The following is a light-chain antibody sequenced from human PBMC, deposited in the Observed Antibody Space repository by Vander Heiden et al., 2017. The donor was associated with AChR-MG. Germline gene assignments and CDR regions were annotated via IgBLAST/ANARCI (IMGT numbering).Light chain of an antibody. CDR1: SSDVGGYNL. V-gene: IGLV2-23*02. CDR3: GSYAGSDTFV. Sequence: QSALTQPASVSGSPGQSITISCTATSSDVGGYNLVSWYQQHPGKAPKLMISEVTKRPSGVSDRFSGSKSGNTASLTISGLQAEDEADYYCGSYAGSDTFVFGGGTKLTVL. CDR2: EVT. J-gene: IGLJ2*01.